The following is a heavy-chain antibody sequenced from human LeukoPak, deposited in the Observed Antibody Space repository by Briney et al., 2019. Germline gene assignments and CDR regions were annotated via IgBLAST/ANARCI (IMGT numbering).Heavy chain of an antibody. CDR1: GFTFSSYG. D-gene: IGHD4-17*01. Sequence: GGSLRLSCAASGFTFSSYGMHWVRQAPGKGLEWVAVISYDGSNKYYADSVKGRFTISRDNSKNTLYLQMSSLRDEGTAVYYCAKSSTVSRRGFFDYWGQGTLVTVSS. CDR2: ISYDGSNK. J-gene: IGHJ4*02. CDR3: AKSSTVSRRGFFDY. V-gene: IGHV3-30*18.